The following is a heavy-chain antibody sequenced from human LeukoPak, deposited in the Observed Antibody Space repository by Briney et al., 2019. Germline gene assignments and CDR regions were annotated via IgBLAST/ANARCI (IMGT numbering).Heavy chain of an antibody. Sequence: SETLSLTCTVSGGSISSYYWSWIRQPAGKGLEWIGRIYSTGSTNYNPSLKSRVTMSVDTSKNQFSLRLRSVTAADTAVYYCARQVASAGTAGFDFWGQGALVTVSS. J-gene: IGHJ4*02. V-gene: IGHV4-4*07. D-gene: IGHD6-13*01. CDR2: IYSTGST. CDR3: ARQVASAGTAGFDF. CDR1: GGSISSYY.